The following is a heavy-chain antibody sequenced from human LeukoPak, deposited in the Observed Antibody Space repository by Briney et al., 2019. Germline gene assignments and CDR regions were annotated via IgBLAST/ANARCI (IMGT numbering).Heavy chain of an antibody. CDR2: INPNSGGT. V-gene: IGHV1-2*02. CDR1: GYTFTGYY. CDR3: ARVVFTVATILGYDY. Sequence: ASVKVSCKASGYTFTGYYMHWVRQAPGQGLEWMGWINPNSGGTNYAQKFQGRVTMTRDTSISTAYMELSRLRSDDTAVYYCARVVFTVATILGYDYWGQGTLVTVSS. D-gene: IGHD5-12*01. J-gene: IGHJ4*02.